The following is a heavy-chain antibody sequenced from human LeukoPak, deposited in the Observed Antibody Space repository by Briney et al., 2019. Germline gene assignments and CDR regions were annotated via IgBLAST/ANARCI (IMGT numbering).Heavy chain of an antibody. V-gene: IGHV3-7*04. CDR3: ARGPSYFIH. J-gene: IGHJ4*02. Sequence: GGSLGLSCAASGFTFSSYWMTWVRQAPGKGLEWVASIKYDGTEKYYVDSVKGRFTISRDNAKNSLYLQLNSLRVEDAAVYYCARGPSYFIHWGQGTLVTVSS. CDR1: GFTFSSYW. D-gene: IGHD3-10*01. CDR2: IKYDGTEK.